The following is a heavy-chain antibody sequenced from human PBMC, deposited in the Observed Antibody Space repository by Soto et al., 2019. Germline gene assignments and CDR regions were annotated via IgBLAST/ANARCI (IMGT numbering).Heavy chain of an antibody. V-gene: IGHV4-61*01. J-gene: IGHJ4*02. Sequence: QVQLQGSGPGLVKPSETLSLTCTVSGGSVSSGSYYWSWIRQPPGKGPEWIGYIYYSGSTNYNPTLKSRVTISVDTSKNQFSLKLSSVTAADTAVYYCARGLDLHYFDYWGQGTLVTVSS. CDR2: IYYSGST. CDR1: GGSVSSGSYY. CDR3: ARGLDLHYFDY.